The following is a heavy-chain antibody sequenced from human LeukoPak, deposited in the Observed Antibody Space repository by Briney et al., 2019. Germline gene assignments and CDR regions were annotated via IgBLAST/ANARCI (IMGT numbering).Heavy chain of an antibody. V-gene: IGHV7-4-1*02. CDR2: IDTNTGNP. CDR1: GYTFTNYA. J-gene: IGHJ5*02. D-gene: IGHD6-13*01. CDR3: ARDNYGAEEGIGSSLVWLDP. Sequence: GASVKVSCKASGYTFTNYAMNWVRQVPGQGLEWMGWIDTNTGNPTYAQGFTERFVFSLDTSVNTAYLQINSLKSGDTAVYYCARDNYGAEEGIGSSLVWLDPWGQGTLVTVSS.